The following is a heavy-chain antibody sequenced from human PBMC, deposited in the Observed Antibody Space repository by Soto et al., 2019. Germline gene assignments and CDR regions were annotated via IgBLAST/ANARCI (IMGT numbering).Heavy chain of an antibody. J-gene: IGHJ4*02. CDR2: IDGIGTGT. V-gene: IGHV3-74*01. CDR3: TTVFEY. CDR1: GFTFTNYW. Sequence: EVQLVQSGGGSVQTGGSLRLSCAASGFTFTNYWMHWVRQVPGKGLVWVARIDGIGTGTSYSDSVRGRFTISRDKAENTLYLKMDSLRAEDTAVYYCTTVFEYWGRGTLVTVSS.